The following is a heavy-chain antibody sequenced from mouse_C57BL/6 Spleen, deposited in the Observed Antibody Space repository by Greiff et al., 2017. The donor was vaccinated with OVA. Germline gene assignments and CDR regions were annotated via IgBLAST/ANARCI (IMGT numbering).Heavy chain of an antibody. Sequence: EVKLEESGGDLVKPGGSLKLSCAASGFTFSSYGMSWVRQTPDKRLEWVATISSGGSYTYYPDSVKGRFTISRDNAKNTLYLQMSSLKSEDTAMYYCARHDGNFAWFAYWGQGTLVTVSA. CDR1: GFTFSSYG. CDR2: ISSGGSYT. V-gene: IGHV5-6*02. J-gene: IGHJ3*01. D-gene: IGHD2-1*01. CDR3: ARHDGNFAWFAY.